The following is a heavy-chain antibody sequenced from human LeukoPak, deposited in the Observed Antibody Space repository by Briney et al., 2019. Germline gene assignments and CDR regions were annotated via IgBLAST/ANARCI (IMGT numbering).Heavy chain of an antibody. CDR3: ARGPITMIVVVITGFNWYFDL. D-gene: IGHD3-22*01. CDR1: GYTFTGYY. Sequence: ASVKVSCKASGYTFTGYYMHWVRQAPGQGLEWMGWINPNSGGTNYAQKFQGRVTMTRDTSISTAYMELSRLRPDDTAVYYCARGPITMIVVVITGFNWYFDLWGRGTLVTVSS. J-gene: IGHJ2*01. V-gene: IGHV1-2*02. CDR2: INPNSGGT.